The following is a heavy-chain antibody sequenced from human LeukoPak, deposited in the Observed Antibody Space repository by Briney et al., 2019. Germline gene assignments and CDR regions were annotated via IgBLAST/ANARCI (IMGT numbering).Heavy chain of an antibody. V-gene: IGHV3-21*01. CDR3: ARPGYYDSSGYYYVFDY. Sequence: GGSLRLSCAASGFTFSNHGMNWVRQAPGKGLEWVSSISSSSSYIYYADSVKGRFTISRDNAKNSLYLQMNSLRAEDTAVYYCARPGYYDSSGYYYVFDYWGQGTLVTVSS. CDR1: GFTFSNHG. D-gene: IGHD3-22*01. CDR2: ISSSSSYI. J-gene: IGHJ4*02.